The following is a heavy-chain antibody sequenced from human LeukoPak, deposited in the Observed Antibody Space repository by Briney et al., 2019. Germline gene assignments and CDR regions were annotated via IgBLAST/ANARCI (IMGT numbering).Heavy chain of an antibody. V-gene: IGHV1-2*06. CDR1: GYTFTGYY. D-gene: IGHD4-17*01. Sequence: ASVKVSCKASGYTFTGYYMHWVRQAPGQGLEWMGRINPNSGGTNYAQKFQGRVTMTRDTSISTAYMELSRLRSDDTAVYYCARESGDYTNPIFDYWGQGTLVTVSS. CDR2: INPNSGGT. CDR3: ARESGDYTNPIFDY. J-gene: IGHJ4*02.